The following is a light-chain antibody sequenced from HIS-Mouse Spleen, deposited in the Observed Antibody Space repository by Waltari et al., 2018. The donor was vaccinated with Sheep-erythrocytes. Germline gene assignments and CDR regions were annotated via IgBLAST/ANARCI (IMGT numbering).Light chain of an antibody. J-gene: IGLJ3*02. V-gene: IGLV2-11*01. CDR2: DVS. CDR3: CSYAGSYTWV. CDR1: SSDVGGYNY. Sequence: QSALTQPRSVSGSPGQSVTISCTGTSSDVGGYNYVSWYQQNPGKAPKLMIYDVSKRPAGVPDRFSGSKYGNTASLTISGLQAEDEADYYCCSYAGSYTWVFGGGTKLTVL.